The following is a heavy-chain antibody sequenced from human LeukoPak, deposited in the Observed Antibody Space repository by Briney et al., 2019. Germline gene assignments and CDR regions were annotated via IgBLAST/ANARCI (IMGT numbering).Heavy chain of an antibody. CDR1: GFTFDDYA. J-gene: IGHJ4*02. CDR2: ISWNSGSI. Sequence: GRSLRLSCAASGFTFDDYAMHWVRQAPGKGLEWVSGISWNSGSIGYADSVKGRFTISRDNAKNSLYLQMNSLRAEDTALYYCAKVRTYDSSGYYGPFDYWGQGTLVTVSS. V-gene: IGHV3-9*01. CDR3: AKVRTYDSSGYYGPFDY. D-gene: IGHD3-22*01.